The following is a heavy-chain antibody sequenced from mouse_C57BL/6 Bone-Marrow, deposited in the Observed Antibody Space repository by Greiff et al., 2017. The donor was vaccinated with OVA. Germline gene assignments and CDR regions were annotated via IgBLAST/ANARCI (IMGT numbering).Heavy chain of an antibody. CDR3: ARGSYYYASSYWWYFDV. V-gene: IGHV5-4*03. J-gene: IGHJ1*03. CDR2: ISDGGSYT. D-gene: IGHD1-1*01. CDR1: GFTFSSYA. Sequence: EVKLMESGGGLVKPGGSLKLSCAASGFTFSSYAMSWVRQTPGKRLEWVATISDGGSYTYYPDNVKGRFTLSRDNAKNNLYLQMSHLKSEDTAMYYCARGSYYYASSYWWYFDVWGTGTTVTVSS.